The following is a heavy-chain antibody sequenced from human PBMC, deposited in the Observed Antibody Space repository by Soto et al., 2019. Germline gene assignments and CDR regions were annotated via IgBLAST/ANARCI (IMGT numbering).Heavy chain of an antibody. V-gene: IGHV1-69*02. CDR2: IIPILGIA. Sequence: ASVKVSCKASGGTFSSYTISWVRQAPGQGLEWMGRIIPILGIANYAQKFQGRVTITADKSTSTAYMELSSLRSEDTAVYYCASSPPPGRMDYYYYMDVWGKGTTVTVS. D-gene: IGHD2-8*01. CDR1: GGTFSSYT. J-gene: IGHJ6*03. CDR3: ASSPPPGRMDYYYYMDV.